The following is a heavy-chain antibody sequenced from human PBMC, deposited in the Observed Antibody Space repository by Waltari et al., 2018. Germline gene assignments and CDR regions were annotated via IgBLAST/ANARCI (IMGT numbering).Heavy chain of an antibody. J-gene: IGHJ4*02. Sequence: EVQLVQSGAEVKKPGESLKISCKGSGYSFTSYWIGWVRQMPGKGLEWVGIIDPGDSDTRYSPSFQGQVTISADKSISTAYLQWSSLKASDTAMYYCARLSRDGYKWGYYFDYWGQGTLVTVSS. D-gene: IGHD5-12*01. CDR2: IDPGDSDT. CDR3: ARLSRDGYKWGYYFDY. V-gene: IGHV5-51*01. CDR1: GYSFTSYW.